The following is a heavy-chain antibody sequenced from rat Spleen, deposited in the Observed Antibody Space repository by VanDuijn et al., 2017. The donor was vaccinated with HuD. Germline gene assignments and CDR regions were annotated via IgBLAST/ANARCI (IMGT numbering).Heavy chain of an antibody. D-gene: IGHD1-4*01. Sequence: EVQLVESGGGLVQPGRSLKLSCAASGFTFSDYGMAWVRQAPTKGLEWVATFSYGDTSGHSSTYYRDSVKGRFTISRDNAKSTLYLQMNSLRSEDTATYYCARHDNYPGIIYYFDYWGQGVMVTVSS. V-gene: IGHV5-29*01. CDR3: ARHDNYPGIIYYFDY. CDR1: GFTFSDYG. CDR2: FSYGDTSGHSST. J-gene: IGHJ2*01.